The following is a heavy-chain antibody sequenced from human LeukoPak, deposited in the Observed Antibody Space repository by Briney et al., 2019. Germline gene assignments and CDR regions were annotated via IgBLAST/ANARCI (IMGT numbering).Heavy chain of an antibody. V-gene: IGHV1-46*01. CDR2: IYPRDGST. Sequence: ASVKVSCKASGYIFTSNYIHWVRQAPGQGLEWMGMIYPRDGSTSYAQRFQDRVTVTRDTSTSTVHMELSGLRSEDTAVYYCARDQEGFDPWGQGTQVTVSS. CDR1: GYIFTSNY. CDR3: ARDQEGFDP. J-gene: IGHJ5*02.